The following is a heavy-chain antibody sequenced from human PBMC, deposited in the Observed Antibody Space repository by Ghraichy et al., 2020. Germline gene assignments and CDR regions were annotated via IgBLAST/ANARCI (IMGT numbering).Heavy chain of an antibody. J-gene: IGHJ4*02. CDR1: GFTFSSYS. CDR2: ISSSSSYI. V-gene: IGHV3-21*01. CDR3: ARARYFDLDY. Sequence: LSLTCAASGFTFSSYSMNWVRQAPGKGLEWVSSISSSSSYIYYADSVKGRFTISRDNAKNSLYLQMNSLRAEDTAVYYCARARYFDLDYWGQGTLVTVSS. D-gene: IGHD3-9*01.